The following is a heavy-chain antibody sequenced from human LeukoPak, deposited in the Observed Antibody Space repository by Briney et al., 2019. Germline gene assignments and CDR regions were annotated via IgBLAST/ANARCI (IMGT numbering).Heavy chain of an antibody. CDR1: GGSISSYY. D-gene: IGHD4-17*01. V-gene: IGHV4-59*01. J-gene: IGHJ4*02. Sequence: SETLSLTCNVSGGSISSYYWSWIRQPPGKGLEWIGSIYYSGSTNYNRSLKSRVTISADTSKNQFSLKLSSVIAADTAVYYCARGGDLGYYFDYWGQGTLVTVSS. CDR3: ARGGDLGYYFDY. CDR2: IYYSGST.